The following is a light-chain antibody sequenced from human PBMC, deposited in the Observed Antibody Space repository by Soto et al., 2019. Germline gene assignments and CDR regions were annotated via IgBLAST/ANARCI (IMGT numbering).Light chain of an antibody. V-gene: IGKV1-33*01. CDR2: DAS. J-gene: IGKJ1*01. CDR1: QDISSY. CDR3: QQYDNLPWT. Sequence: DIQMTQSPSSLSASVGERVTISCQASQDISSYLNWYQQKPGKAPKLLIYDASNLETGVPSRFSGSGSGTDFTFTISSLQLEDIATYYCQQYDNLPWTFGQGTKVEIK.